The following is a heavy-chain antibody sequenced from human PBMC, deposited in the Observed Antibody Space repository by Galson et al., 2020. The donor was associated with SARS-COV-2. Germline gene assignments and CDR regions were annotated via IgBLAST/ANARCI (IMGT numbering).Heavy chain of an antibody. CDR2: INPNSGKT. CDR3: ARGDFYSKFFFDF. V-gene: IGHV1-8*01. J-gene: IGHJ4*01. CDR1: GYTFTNYD. Sequence: ASVKVSCKASGYTFTNYDIHWVRQAPGQGPEWMGWINPNSGKTDSAQKFQGRVTMTTDTSKTTAYMEVSGLRSKDTAIYYCARGDFYSKFFFDFWGQGSLVTVSS. D-gene: IGHD4-4*01.